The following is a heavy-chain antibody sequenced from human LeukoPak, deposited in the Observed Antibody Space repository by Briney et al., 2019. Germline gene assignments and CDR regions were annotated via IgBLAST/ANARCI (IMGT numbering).Heavy chain of an antibody. CDR3: TTGTWIQLWLADY. Sequence: GGSLRLSCAASGFTFTKAWMSWVRQAPGKGLEWVGHINPSSDGGTTDYAAPVKGRFSISRDDSKNTLHLQMNRLKTEDTAVYYCTTGTWIQLWLADYWGQGTLVSVSS. CDR1: GFTFTKAW. V-gene: IGHV3-15*01. CDR2: INPSSDGGTT. J-gene: IGHJ4*02. D-gene: IGHD5-18*01.